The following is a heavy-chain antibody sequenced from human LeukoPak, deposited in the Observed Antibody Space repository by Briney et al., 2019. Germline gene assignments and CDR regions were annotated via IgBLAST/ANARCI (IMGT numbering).Heavy chain of an antibody. CDR3: AREVGYCSGGSRPMDV. J-gene: IGHJ6*02. D-gene: IGHD2-15*01. CDR2: INSDGSST. CDR1: GFTFSSYW. Sequence: PGGSLRLSCAASGFTFSSYWMHWVRQAPGKGLVWVSRINSDGSSTSYADSVKGRFTISRDNAKNTLYLQMNSLRAEDTAVYYCAREVGYCSGGSRPMDVWGQGTTVTVSS. V-gene: IGHV3-74*01.